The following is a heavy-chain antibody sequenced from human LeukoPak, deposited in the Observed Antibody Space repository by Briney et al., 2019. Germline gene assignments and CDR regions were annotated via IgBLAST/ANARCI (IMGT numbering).Heavy chain of an antibody. CDR2: TYYRSKWYN. D-gene: IGHD3-10*01. CDR3: ARWVGLLWFGELRHNNWFDP. J-gene: IGHJ5*02. V-gene: IGHV6-1*01. CDR1: GDSVSSNSAA. Sequence: SQTLSLTCAISGDSVSSNSAAWNWIRQSPSRGLEWLGRTYYRSKWYNDYAVSVKSRITINPDTSKNQFSLQLNSVTPEDTAVYYCARWVGLLWFGELRHNNWFDPWGQGTLVTISS.